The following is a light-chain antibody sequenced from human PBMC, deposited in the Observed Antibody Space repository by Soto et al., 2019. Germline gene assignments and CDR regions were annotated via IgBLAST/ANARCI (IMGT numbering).Light chain of an antibody. Sequence: DIVMTQSPDSLAVSLGERATINCKSSQSVLYSSNNKNYLAWYQQKPGQPPKLLIYWASTRESGVPDRCSGSGSATDFTLTISSLQAEDVAVYYCQQYYSTPRTFGQGTKLEIK. CDR2: WAS. V-gene: IGKV4-1*01. CDR3: QQYYSTPRT. CDR1: QSVLYSSNNKNY. J-gene: IGKJ2*02.